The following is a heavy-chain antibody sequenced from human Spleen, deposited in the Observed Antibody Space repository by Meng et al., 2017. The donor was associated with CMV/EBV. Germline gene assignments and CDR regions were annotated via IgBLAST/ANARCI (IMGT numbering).Heavy chain of an antibody. CDR3: ARWGGDYGDYGLDY. V-gene: IGHV6-1*01. Sequence: LLQAGPGLVKPSQDLSLTCAISGDSVSSNSAAWNGIRQSPSRGLEWLGRTYYRSKWYNDYAVSVKSRITINPDTSKNQFSLQLNSVTPEDTAVYYCARWGGDYGDYGLDYWGQGTLVTVSS. CDR2: TYYRSKWYN. J-gene: IGHJ4*02. D-gene: IGHD4-17*01. CDR1: GDSVSSNSAA.